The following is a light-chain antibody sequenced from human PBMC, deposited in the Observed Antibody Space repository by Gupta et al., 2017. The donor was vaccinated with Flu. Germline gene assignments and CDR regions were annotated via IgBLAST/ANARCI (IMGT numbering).Light chain of an antibody. J-gene: IGLJ3*02. Sequence: QPVLTQSPSASASLGASVKLTCSLTSGHSNFAVAWYQQQPEKGPRYLMRLNSDGRHTKGDGIPDRFSGSSSGAERYLTISSLQSEDEYYYYCQTWGTGLWGCGGGTKLTVL. V-gene: IGLV4-69*01. CDR1: SGHSNFA. CDR3: QTWGTGLWG. CDR2: LNSDGRH.